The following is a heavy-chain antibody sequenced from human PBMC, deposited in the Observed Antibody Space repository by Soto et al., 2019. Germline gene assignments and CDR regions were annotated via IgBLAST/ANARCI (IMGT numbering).Heavy chain of an antibody. CDR1: GFTFSDYS. Sequence: EVQLVESGGGLVKPGGSLRLSCAASGFTFSDYSMNWVRQAPGKGLEWVSSISGSSTYISYGDSVRGRFTISRDNAKNLLYLQMNSLRAEDTAMYYGARCSGMQCIATSAITYWGQGTLVTVSS. J-gene: IGHJ4*02. CDR3: ARCSGMQCIATSAITY. V-gene: IGHV3-21*01. CDR2: ISGSSTYI. D-gene: IGHD6-13*01.